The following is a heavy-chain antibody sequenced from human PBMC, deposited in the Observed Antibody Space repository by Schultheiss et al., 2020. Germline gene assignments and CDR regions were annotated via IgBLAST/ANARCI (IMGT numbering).Heavy chain of an antibody. Sequence: SETLSLTCTVSGGSISSYYWSWIRQPPGKGLEWIGYIYYSGSTNYNPSLKSRVTISVDKSKNQFSLKLSSVTAADTAVYYCARGRDEYSSSSYVYWGQGTLVTVSS. CDR2: IYYSGST. D-gene: IGHD6-6*01. J-gene: IGHJ4*02. V-gene: IGHV4-59*12. CDR3: ARGRDEYSSSSYVY. CDR1: GGSISSYY.